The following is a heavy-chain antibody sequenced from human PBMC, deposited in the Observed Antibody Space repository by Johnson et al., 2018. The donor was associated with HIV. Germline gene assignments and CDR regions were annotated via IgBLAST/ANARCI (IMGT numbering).Heavy chain of an antibody. D-gene: IGHD4-17*01. Sequence: VQLVESGGGVVQPGGSLRLSCAASEFTFGNYWISWLRQAPGKGLEWVANINQDGSEKLYVDSVKGRFTISRDNSKNTLYLQMNSLRAEDTAIYYCARVTSPVTTARYGAFDIWGQGTMVTVSS. V-gene: IGHV3-7*02. CDR1: EFTFGNYW. CDR3: ARVTSPVTTARYGAFDI. J-gene: IGHJ3*02. CDR2: INQDGSEK.